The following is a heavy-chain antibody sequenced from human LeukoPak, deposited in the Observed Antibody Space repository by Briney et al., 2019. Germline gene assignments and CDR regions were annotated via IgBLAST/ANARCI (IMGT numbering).Heavy chain of an antibody. CDR2: INHSGST. Sequence: PSETLSLTCTVYGGSFSGYYWSWIRQPPGRGLEWIGEINHSGSTNYNPSLKSRVTISVDTSKNQFSLKLSSVTAADTAVYYCARDRPNYYYMDVWGKGTTVTVSS. J-gene: IGHJ6*03. V-gene: IGHV4-34*01. CDR3: ARDRPNYYYMDV. CDR1: GGSFSGYY.